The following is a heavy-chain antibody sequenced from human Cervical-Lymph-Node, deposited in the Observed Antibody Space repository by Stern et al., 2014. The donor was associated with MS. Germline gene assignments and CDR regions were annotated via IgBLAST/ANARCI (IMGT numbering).Heavy chain of an antibody. CDR1: GGSYRDYV. D-gene: IGHD3-22*01. Sequence: VHLVESGAEVKKSGSSVKISCKSSGGSYRDYVLSWVRQAPGQGLEWMGGIIPTYGTANYAPNFQDRVILTADKSTSTAYMELSGLRSEDTAVYYCARGPPFYYDSSGYYGYYFDSWGQGTLVTVSS. J-gene: IGHJ4*02. V-gene: IGHV1-69*06. CDR2: IIPTYGTA. CDR3: ARGPPFYYDSSGYYGYYFDS.